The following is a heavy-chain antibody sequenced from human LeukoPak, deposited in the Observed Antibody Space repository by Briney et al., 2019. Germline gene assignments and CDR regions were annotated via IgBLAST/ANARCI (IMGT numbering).Heavy chain of an antibody. Sequence: PGGSLRLSCAASGFTFSSYAMSWVRQAPGKGLEWVSAISGSAGSTYYADSVKGRFTISRDNSKNTLYLQMNSLRAEDTAVYYCAKDRSRASTAGLFDYWGQGTLVTVSS. J-gene: IGHJ4*02. CDR2: ISGSAGST. D-gene: IGHD6-13*01. CDR3: AKDRSRASTAGLFDY. V-gene: IGHV3-23*01. CDR1: GFTFSSYA.